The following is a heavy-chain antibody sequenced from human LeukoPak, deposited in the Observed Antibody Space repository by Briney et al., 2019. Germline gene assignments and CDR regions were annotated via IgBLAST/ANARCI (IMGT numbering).Heavy chain of an antibody. J-gene: IGHJ4*02. CDR3: ARARRDDYFDY. Sequence: SETLSLTCTVSGGSISSSSYYWGWIRRPPGKGLEWIGSIYYSGSAYYNPSLKSRVTTSVDTSKNQFSLKLSSVTAADTAVYYCARARRDDYFDYWGQGTLVTVSS. CDR2: IYYSGSA. V-gene: IGHV4-39*07. CDR1: GGSISSSSYY.